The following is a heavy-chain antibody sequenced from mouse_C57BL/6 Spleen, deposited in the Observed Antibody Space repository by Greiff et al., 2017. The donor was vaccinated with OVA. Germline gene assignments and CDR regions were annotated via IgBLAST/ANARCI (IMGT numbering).Heavy chain of an antibody. Sequence: QVQLQQSGAELVRPGASVTLSCKASGYTFTDYEMHWVKQTPVHGLEWIGAIDPETGGTAYNQKFKGKAILTADKSSSTAYMELGSQTSEDSAVYCCTRWTITTVGYWGQGTTLTVSS. CDR1: GYTFTDYE. D-gene: IGHD1-1*01. CDR2: IDPETGGT. V-gene: IGHV1-15*01. J-gene: IGHJ2*01. CDR3: TRWTITTVGY.